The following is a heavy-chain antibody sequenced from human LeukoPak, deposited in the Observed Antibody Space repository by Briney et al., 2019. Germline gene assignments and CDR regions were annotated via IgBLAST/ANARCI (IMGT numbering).Heavy chain of an antibody. J-gene: IGHJ4*02. CDR3: ARLFTYYDILTGYLPDY. CDR2: IYYSGST. CDR1: GGSFSGYY. D-gene: IGHD3-9*01. V-gene: IGHV4-34*01. Sequence: PSETLSLTCAVYGGSFSGYYWSWIRQPPGKGLEWIGSIYYSGSTYYNPSLKSRVTISVDTSKNQFSLKLSSVTAADTAVYYCARLFTYYDILTGYLPDYWGQGTLVTVSS.